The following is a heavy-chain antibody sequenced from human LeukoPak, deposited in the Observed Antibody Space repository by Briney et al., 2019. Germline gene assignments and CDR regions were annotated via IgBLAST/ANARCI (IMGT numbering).Heavy chain of an antibody. CDR2: ISYDGTNK. Sequence: GGSLRLSCAASGFTFSSYGMHWVRQAPGKGLEWMAVISYDGTNKYYADSVKGRFTISRDNSKNTLYLQMNSLRAEDTAVYYCARASVAGAFDIWGQGTMVTVSS. V-gene: IGHV3-30*19. J-gene: IGHJ3*02. CDR3: ARASVAGAFDI. D-gene: IGHD6-19*01. CDR1: GFTFSSYG.